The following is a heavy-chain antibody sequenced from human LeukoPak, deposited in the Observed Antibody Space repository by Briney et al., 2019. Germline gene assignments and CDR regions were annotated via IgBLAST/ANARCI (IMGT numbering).Heavy chain of an antibody. Sequence: GGSLRLSCGASGFTFSSYAMSWVRQAPGKGLEWVSVISGSGGSTNYADSVKGRFTISRDNSKNTLYLQMNSLRAEDTAAYYCAKGRYYVSKSDSFDCWGQGTLVTVSS. CDR2: ISGSGGST. CDR3: AKGRYYVSKSDSFDC. V-gene: IGHV3-23*01. J-gene: IGHJ4*02. CDR1: GFTFSSYA. D-gene: IGHD3-10*01.